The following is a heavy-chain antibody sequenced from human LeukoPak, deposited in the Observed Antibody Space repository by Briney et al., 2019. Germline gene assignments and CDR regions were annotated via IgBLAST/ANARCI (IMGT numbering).Heavy chain of an antibody. Sequence: SETLSLTCTVSGDSISSSTYFWGWIRQPPGKGLEWIGSIYYSGSTYYNPSLKSRVTISVNTSKNQFSLKLSSVTAADTAVYYCARGLMEAAAGDYYYYMDVWGKGTTVTVSS. V-gene: IGHV4-39*07. D-gene: IGHD6-13*01. CDR2: IYYSGST. CDR3: ARGLMEAAAGDYYYYMDV. J-gene: IGHJ6*03. CDR1: GDSISSSTYF.